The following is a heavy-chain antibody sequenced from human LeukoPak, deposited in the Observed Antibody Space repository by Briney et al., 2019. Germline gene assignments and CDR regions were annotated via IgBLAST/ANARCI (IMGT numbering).Heavy chain of an antibody. CDR1: GGSISSGNYY. J-gene: IGHJ4*02. V-gene: IGHV4-61*02. D-gene: IGHD5-18*01. CDR2: IYTSGST. CDR3: ARGGGYSYGLDY. Sequence: SETLSLTCTVSGGSISSGNYYWSWIRQPPGKGLEWIGRIYTSGSTNYNPSLKSRVTISVDTSKNQFSLKLSSVTAADTAVYYCARGGGYSYGLDYWGQGTLVTVSS.